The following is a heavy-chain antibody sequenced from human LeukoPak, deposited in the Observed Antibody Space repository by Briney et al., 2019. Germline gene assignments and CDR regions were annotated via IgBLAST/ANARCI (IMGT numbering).Heavy chain of an antibody. CDR3: ARDRLAARDNWFDP. CDR2: IIPIFGTA. D-gene: IGHD6-6*01. CDR1: GGTFSSYA. J-gene: IGHJ5*02. V-gene: IGHV1-69*05. Sequence: GASVKVSCKASGGTFSSYAISWVRQAPGQGLEWMGGIIPIFGTANYAQKFQGRVTITTDESTSTAYMELSSLRSEDTAVYYCARDRLAARDNWFDPWGQGTLVTVSS.